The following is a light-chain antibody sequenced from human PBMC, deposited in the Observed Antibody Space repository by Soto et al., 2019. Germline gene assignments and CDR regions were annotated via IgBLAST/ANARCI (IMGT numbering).Light chain of an antibody. CDR1: QGISSY. CDR2: DAS. Sequence: AIQLTQSPSSLSASVGDRVTITCRASQGISSYLAWYQQKPGKAPKLLIYDASTLESGVPSRFSGSRSGTEFTLTISSLQPDDFATYYCQQYNSYSWTFGQGTKVHIK. V-gene: IGKV1-13*02. J-gene: IGKJ1*01. CDR3: QQYNSYSWT.